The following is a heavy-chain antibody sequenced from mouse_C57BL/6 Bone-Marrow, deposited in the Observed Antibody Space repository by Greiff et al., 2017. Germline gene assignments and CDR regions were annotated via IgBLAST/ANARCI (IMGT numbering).Heavy chain of an antibody. CDR1: GFTFSDYG. Sequence: EVKLMESGGGLVKPGGSLKLSCAASGFTFSDYGMHWVRQAPEKGLEWVAYISSGSSTIYYADPVKGRFTISSDNAKNTLFLHMTSLRSEDTALYYCARRKGLDYWGQGTTLTVSS. J-gene: IGHJ2*01. CDR3: ARRKGLDY. CDR2: ISSGSSTI. V-gene: IGHV5-17*01.